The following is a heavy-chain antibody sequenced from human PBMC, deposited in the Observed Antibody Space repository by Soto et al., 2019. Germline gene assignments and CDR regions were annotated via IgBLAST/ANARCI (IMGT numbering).Heavy chain of an antibody. CDR2: IYSNGGT. Sequence: QVQLQASGPGLVKPSDTLSLTCTVSGDSIGTYNWGWIRQPPGKRLEWMGYIYSNGGTSYNPALKSRDTIAADTSTKQFSLRLSSVTAADTAVYYCVRQGIGALHGLVDVWGQGTTVTVSS. CDR1: GDSIGTYN. CDR3: VRQGIGALHGLVDV. J-gene: IGHJ6*02. D-gene: IGHD1-26*01. V-gene: IGHV4-59*08.